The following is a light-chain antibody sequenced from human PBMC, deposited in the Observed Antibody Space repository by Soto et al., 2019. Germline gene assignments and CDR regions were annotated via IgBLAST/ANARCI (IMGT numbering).Light chain of an antibody. J-gene: IGLJ1*01. CDR1: SSDVGRYDY. Sequence: QSALTQPRSVSGSPGQSVTISCTGTSSDVGRYDYVSWYQQHPGEAPKLIVYDVTERPSGVPDRFSGSKSGNTASLTISGLQAEDEADYSCCSFAGSYSYVFGTGPKVTVL. V-gene: IGLV2-11*01. CDR3: CSFAGSYSYV. CDR2: DVT.